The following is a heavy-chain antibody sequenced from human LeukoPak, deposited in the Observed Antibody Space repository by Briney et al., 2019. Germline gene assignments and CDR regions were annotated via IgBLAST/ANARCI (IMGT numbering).Heavy chain of an antibody. J-gene: IGHJ4*02. V-gene: IGHV1-69*05. D-gene: IGHD6-13*01. CDR3: ARDRAYSSRPYYFDY. CDR2: IIPIFGTA. CDR1: GGTFSSSA. Sequence: VASVKVSCKASGGTFSSSAISWVRQAPGQGLEWMGRIIPIFGTANYAQKFQGRVTITTDESTSTAYMELSSLRSEDTAVYYCARDRAYSSRPYYFDYWGQGTLVTVSS.